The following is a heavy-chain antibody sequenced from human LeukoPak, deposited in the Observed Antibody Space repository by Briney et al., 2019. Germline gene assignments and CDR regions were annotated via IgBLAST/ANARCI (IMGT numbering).Heavy chain of an antibody. CDR2: ISGSGGNT. V-gene: IGHV3-23*01. J-gene: IGHJ3*01. D-gene: IGHD2-2*03. CDR3: ASFGDMDIPP. CDR1: GFTFSSFA. Sequence: AGGSLRLSCAASGFTFSSFAMSWVRQAPGKGLEWVSGISGSGGNTYYADSVKGRFTISRDNSKNTLYLQMNSLRAEDTAVYYCASFGDMDIPPWGQGTMVTVSS.